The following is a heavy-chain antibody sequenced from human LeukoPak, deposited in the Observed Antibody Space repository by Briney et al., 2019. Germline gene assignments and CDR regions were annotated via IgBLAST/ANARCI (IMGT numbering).Heavy chain of an antibody. CDR2: RYSSGST. D-gene: IGHD6-13*01. CDR3: ARESRYISSWYTDY. V-gene: IGHV4-4*07. CDR1: VGSIISYY. J-gene: IGHJ4*02. Sequence: PSETLSLTSIVSVGSIISYYRCSIRQPVGKGVEWIGRRYSSGSTNYNPSLNSRVTMSVDTSKNQFSLKLSSVTAADTAVYYCARESRYISSWYTDYWGQGTLVTVSS.